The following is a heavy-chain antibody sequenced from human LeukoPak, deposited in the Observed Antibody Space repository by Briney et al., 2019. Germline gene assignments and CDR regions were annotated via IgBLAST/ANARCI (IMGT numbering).Heavy chain of an antibody. D-gene: IGHD3-10*01. V-gene: IGHV4-34*01. CDR3: ARAKGSGSRVDY. CDR2: INHSGST. CDR1: GGSFSTYY. Sequence: PSETLSLTCAVYGGSFSTYYWSWIRQPPGKGLEWIGEINHSGSTNNNPSLKSRVTMSVDTSKNQFSLKLSSVTAADTAVYYCARAKGSGSRVDYWGQGTLVTVSS. J-gene: IGHJ4*02.